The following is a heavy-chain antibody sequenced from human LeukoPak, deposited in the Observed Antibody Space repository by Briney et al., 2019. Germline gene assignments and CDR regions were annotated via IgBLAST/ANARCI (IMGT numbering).Heavy chain of an antibody. J-gene: IGHJ4*02. CDR3: AREARSGQFFDCLTHFDY. Sequence: ASVKVSCKASGYTFTSYGISWVRQAPGQGLEWMGWISAYNGNTNYAQKLQGRVTMTTDTSTSTAYMELRSLRSDDTAVYYCAREARSGQFFDCLTHFDYGGQGTLVTVSS. V-gene: IGHV1-18*01. CDR2: ISAYNGNT. CDR1: GYTFTSYG. D-gene: IGHD3-9*01.